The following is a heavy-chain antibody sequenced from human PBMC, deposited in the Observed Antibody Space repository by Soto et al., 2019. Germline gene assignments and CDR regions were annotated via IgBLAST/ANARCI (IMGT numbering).Heavy chain of an antibody. CDR2: IWYDGSNK. CDR1: GFTFSSYG. J-gene: IGHJ6*02. CDR3: ASWVWLGDAKYGMDV. V-gene: IGHV3-33*01. Sequence: QVQLVESGGGVVQPGRSLRLSCAASGFTFSSYGMHWVRQAPGKGLEWVAVIWYDGSNKYYADSVKGRFTISRDNSKNTLYLQMNRLRAEDTAVYYCASWVWLGDAKYGMDVWGQGTTVTVSS. D-gene: IGHD3-10*01.